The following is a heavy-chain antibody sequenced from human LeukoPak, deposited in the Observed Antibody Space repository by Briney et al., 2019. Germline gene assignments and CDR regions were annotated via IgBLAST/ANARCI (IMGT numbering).Heavy chain of an antibody. D-gene: IGHD6-6*01. CDR3: ARVLGASVAASPFDY. Sequence: SETLSLTCAVYGGSFSGYYWSWIRQPPGKGLEWIGEINHSGSTNYNPSLKSRVTISVDTSKNQFFLKLSSVTAADTAVYYCARVLGASVAASPFDYWGQGTLVTVSS. J-gene: IGHJ4*02. V-gene: IGHV4-34*01. CDR2: INHSGST. CDR1: GGSFSGYY.